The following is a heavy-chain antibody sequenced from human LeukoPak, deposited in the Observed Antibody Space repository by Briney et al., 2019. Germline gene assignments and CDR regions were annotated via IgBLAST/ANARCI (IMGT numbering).Heavy chain of an antibody. CDR1: GYSISSGYY. Sequence: SETLSLTCTVSGYSISSGYYWGWIRQPPGKGLEWIGSIYHSGSTYYNPSLKSRVTISLDTSKNQFSLRLSSVIVADTAVYYCARENGDYAFDYWGQGTLVTVSS. D-gene: IGHD4-17*01. CDR2: IYHSGST. V-gene: IGHV4-38-2*02. J-gene: IGHJ4*02. CDR3: ARENGDYAFDY.